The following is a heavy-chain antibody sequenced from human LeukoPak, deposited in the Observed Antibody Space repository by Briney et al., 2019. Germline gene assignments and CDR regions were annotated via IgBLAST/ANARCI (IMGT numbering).Heavy chain of an antibody. J-gene: IGHJ3*02. V-gene: IGHV4-61*02. CDR1: GGSISSGSYY. D-gene: IGHD2-2*01. CDR2: IYTSGST. Sequence: PSETLSLTCTVSGGSISSGSYYWSWIRQPAGKGLEWIGRIYTSGSTNYNPSLESRVTISVDTSKNQFSLRLSSVTAADTAVYYCAGAYLGYCSSTSCYPAFDIWGQGTMVTVSS. CDR3: AGAYLGYCSSTSCYPAFDI.